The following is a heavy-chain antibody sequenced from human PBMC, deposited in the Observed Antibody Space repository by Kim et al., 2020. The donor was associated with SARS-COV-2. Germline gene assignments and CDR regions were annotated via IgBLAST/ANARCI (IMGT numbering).Heavy chain of an antibody. Sequence: SETLSLTCTVSGGSISSSSYYWGWIRQPPGKGLEWIGSIYYSGSTYYNPSLKSRVTISVDTSKNQFSLKLSSVTAADTAVYYCARLGQVSRVWYPRGYYYGMDVWGQGTTVTVSS. CDR3: ARLGQVSRVWYPRGYYYGMDV. J-gene: IGHJ6*02. D-gene: IGHD2-15*01. CDR1: GGSISSSSYY. V-gene: IGHV4-39*01. CDR2: IYYSGST.